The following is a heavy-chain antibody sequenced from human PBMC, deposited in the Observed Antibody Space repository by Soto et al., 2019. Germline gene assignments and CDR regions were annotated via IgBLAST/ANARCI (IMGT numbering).Heavy chain of an antibody. J-gene: IGHJ6*02. V-gene: IGHV4-61*01. CDR2: IYHSGST. Sequence: SETLSLTCTVSGGSVSSGSYYWSWIRQPPGKGLESVGYIYHSGSTKYNPSLKSRVTISLDTSKNQFSLKLSSVTAADTAVYYCARDRGSIVVVPAATDVWGQGTTVTVSS. CDR3: ARDRGSIVVVPAATDV. D-gene: IGHD2-2*01. CDR1: GGSVSSGSYY.